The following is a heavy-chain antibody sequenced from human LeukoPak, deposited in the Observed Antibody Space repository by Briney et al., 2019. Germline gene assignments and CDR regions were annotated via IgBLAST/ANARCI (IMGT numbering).Heavy chain of an antibody. V-gene: IGHV4-34*01. CDR1: GGSFSGYY. CDR2: INHSGST. D-gene: IGHD3-10*01. Sequence: SETLSLTCAVYGGSFSGYYWSWIRQPPGKGLEWIGEINHSGSTNYNPSLKSRVTISVDTSKNQFSLKLSSVTAADTAVYYCARAPPYYYGSGSYNWFDPWGQGTLVTVSS. CDR3: ARAPPYYYGSGSYNWFDP. J-gene: IGHJ5*02.